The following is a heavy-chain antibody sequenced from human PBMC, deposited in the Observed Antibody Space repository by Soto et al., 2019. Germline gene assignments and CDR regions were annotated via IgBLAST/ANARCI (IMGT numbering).Heavy chain of an antibody. CDR1: LLNFNIAW. CDR2: IKNNADGGTT. CDR3: TGMNDRDAFDI. Sequence: EVHLVESGGDLVERGGSLRLSCAASLLNFNIAWFSWVRQAPGKGLEWVGRIKNNADGGTTDNAAPVKDRFIISRDDSKSTLYLQMNSLKIEYTAMYYCTGMNDRDAFDIWGPGTMVTVSS. V-gene: IGHV3-15*01. J-gene: IGHJ3*02. D-gene: IGHD1-1*01.